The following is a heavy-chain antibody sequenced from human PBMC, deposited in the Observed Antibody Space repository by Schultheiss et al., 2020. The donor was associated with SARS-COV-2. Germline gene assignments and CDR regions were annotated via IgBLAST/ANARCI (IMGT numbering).Heavy chain of an antibody. Sequence: SVKVSCKASGFTFTSSAVQWVRQALGQRLEWIGWIVVGSGNTNYAQKFHQRVTITRDMSTSTAYMELSSLRSEDTAVYYCARAISGSFDYFDYWGQGTLVTVSS. CDR2: IVVGSGNT. CDR3: ARAISGSFDYFDY. CDR1: GFTFTSSA. J-gene: IGHJ4*02. D-gene: IGHD1-26*01. V-gene: IGHV1-58*01.